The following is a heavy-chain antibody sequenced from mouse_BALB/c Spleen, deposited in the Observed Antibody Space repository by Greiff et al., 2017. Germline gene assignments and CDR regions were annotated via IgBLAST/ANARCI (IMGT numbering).Heavy chain of an antibody. CDR1: GFTFNTYA. CDR2: IRSKSNNYAT. V-gene: IGHV10-3*03. D-gene: IGHD2-1*01. CDR3: VRDRDGNSPYYYAMDY. Sequence: DVKLVESGGGLVQPKGSLKLSCAASGFTFNTYAMHWVCQAPGKGLEWVARIRSKSNNYATYYADSVKDRFTISRDDSQSMLYLQMNNLKTEDTAMYYCVRDRDGNSPYYYAMDYWGQGTSVTVSS. J-gene: IGHJ4*01.